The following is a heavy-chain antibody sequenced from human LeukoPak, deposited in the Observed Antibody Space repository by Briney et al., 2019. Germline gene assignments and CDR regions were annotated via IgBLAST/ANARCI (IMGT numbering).Heavy chain of an antibody. D-gene: IGHD5-24*01. V-gene: IGHV3-30*04. Sequence: GGSLRLSCAASGFTFSSYAMHWVRQAPGKGLEWVAVISYDGSNKYYADSVKGRFTISRDNSKNTLYLQMNSLRAEDTAVYYCAREMATIMIGPYFDYWGQGTLVTVSS. CDR1: GFTFSSYA. CDR3: AREMATIMIGPYFDY. J-gene: IGHJ4*02. CDR2: ISYDGSNK.